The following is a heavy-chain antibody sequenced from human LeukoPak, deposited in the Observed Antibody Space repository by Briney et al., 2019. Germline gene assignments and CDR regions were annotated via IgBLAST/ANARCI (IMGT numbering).Heavy chain of an antibody. V-gene: IGHV3-21*06. CDR2: ISSTSWYL. CDR3: AREISGEGFDY. CDR1: GFTFSSYW. J-gene: IGHJ4*02. Sequence: GGSLRLSCAASGFTFSSYWMSWVRQAPGKGLEWVSSISSTSWYLYHADSMKGRFTTSRDNAKSSLYLEMEGLRAEDTAIYYCAREISGEGFDYWGQGTLVTVSS. D-gene: IGHD7-27*01.